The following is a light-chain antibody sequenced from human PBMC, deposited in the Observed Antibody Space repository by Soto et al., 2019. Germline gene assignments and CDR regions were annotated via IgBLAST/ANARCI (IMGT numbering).Light chain of an antibody. CDR2: LGY. Sequence: DIVMTQSPPAFPSPPGVPPPISCRSSQGLLNIIGYNYLPWYLQKPGQSPQPLTYLGYNGASGVPDRFSGSGSGTDFTLKINRVEAEDVGVYFCMQGLQSPPTFGQGTKVEIK. CDR1: QGLLNIIGYNY. CDR3: MQGLQSPPT. V-gene: IGKV2-28*01. J-gene: IGKJ1*01.